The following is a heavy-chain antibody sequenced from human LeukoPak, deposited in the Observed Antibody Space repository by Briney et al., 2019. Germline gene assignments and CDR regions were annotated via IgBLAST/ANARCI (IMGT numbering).Heavy chain of an antibody. Sequence: SETLSLTCTVSGGSISSSSYYWGWIRQPPGKGLEWIGSIYYSGSTYYNPSLKSRVTISVDTSKNQSSLKLSSVTAADTAVYYCARHWIAVAGHPPTKNFDYWGQGTLVTVSS. CDR3: ARHWIAVAGHPPTKNFDY. CDR1: GGSISSSSYY. D-gene: IGHD6-19*01. J-gene: IGHJ4*02. CDR2: IYYSGST. V-gene: IGHV4-39*01.